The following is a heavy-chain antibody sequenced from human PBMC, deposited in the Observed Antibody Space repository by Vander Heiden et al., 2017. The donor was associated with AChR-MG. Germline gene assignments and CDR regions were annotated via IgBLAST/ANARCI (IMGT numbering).Heavy chain of an antibody. Sequence: QVQLVQSGDEAKKPGDSVKVSCKAPGYTFTSYDINWVRQATGQGLEWMGWMNPNSGNTGHAQKFQGRVTMIRNTSISTAYMELSSLRSEDTAVYYCARENGVGYMDVWGKGTTVTVSS. J-gene: IGHJ6*03. V-gene: IGHV1-8*01. CDR3: ARENGVGYMDV. CDR1: GYTFTSYD. CDR2: MNPNSGNT. D-gene: IGHD2-8*01.